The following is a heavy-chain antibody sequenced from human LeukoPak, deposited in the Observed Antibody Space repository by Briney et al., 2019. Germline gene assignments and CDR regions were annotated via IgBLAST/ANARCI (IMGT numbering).Heavy chain of an antibody. J-gene: IGHJ4*02. CDR1: GYTFTGYY. Sequence: ASVKVPCKASGYTFTGYYMHWVRQAPGQGLEWMGWINPNSGGTNYAQKFQGRVTMTRDTSINTVYMDLKRLKPDDTAIYYCLLIGFDFWGQGTLVTVSS. V-gene: IGHV1-2*02. CDR3: LLIGFDF. CDR2: INPNSGGT.